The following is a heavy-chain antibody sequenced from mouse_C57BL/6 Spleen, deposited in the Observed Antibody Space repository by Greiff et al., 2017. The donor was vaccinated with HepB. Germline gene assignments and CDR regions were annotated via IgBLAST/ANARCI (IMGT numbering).Heavy chain of an antibody. CDR2: IDPEDGET. CDR3: ARSWGYDYGCFDD. J-gene: IGHJ2*01. V-gene: IGHV14-2*01. CDR1: GFNIKDYY. Sequence: EVKVVESGAELVKPGASVKLSCTASGFNIKDYYMHWVKQRTEQGLEWIGRIDPEDGETKYAPKFQGKATITADTSSNTAYLQRSSLTSEDTAVEYCARSWGYDYGCFDDWGQGTTLTVSS. D-gene: IGHD2-4*01.